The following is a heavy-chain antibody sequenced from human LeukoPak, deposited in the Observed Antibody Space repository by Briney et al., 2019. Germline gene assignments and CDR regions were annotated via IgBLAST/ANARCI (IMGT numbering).Heavy chain of an antibody. CDR1: GYAFTGYY. D-gene: IGHD1-26*01. Sequence: GASVKVSCKASGYAFTGYYMHWVRQAPGQGLEWMGWINPNSGGTNYAQKFQGRVTMTRDTSISTAYMELSSLRSEDTAVYYCARVRGGATTTTFDYWGQGTLVTVSS. CDR3: ARVRGGATTTTFDY. CDR2: INPNSGGT. V-gene: IGHV1-2*02. J-gene: IGHJ4*02.